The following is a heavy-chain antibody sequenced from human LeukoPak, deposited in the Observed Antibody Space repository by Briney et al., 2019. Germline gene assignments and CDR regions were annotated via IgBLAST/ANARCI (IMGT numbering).Heavy chain of an antibody. V-gene: IGHV4-59*01. D-gene: IGHD6-19*01. CDR2: IYYSGST. Sequence: PSETLSLTCTVSGGSISNYYWSWIRQPPGKGLEWIGYIYYSGSTNYNPSLKSRVTISVDTSKNQFSLKLSSVTAADTAVYYRARTEPGYSSGWYYFDYWGQGTLVTVSS. J-gene: IGHJ4*02. CDR3: ARTEPGYSSGWYYFDY. CDR1: GGSISNYY.